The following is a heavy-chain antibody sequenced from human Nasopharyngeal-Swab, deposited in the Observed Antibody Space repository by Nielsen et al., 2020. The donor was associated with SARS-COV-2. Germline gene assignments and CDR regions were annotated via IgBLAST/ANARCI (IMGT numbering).Heavy chain of an antibody. CDR2: ISSSSSYI. V-gene: IGHV3-21*01. J-gene: IGHJ4*02. D-gene: IGHD3-10*01. CDR3: ARGSGSYYY. Sequence: GESLKISCAASGFTFSSYSMNWVRQAPGKGLEWVSSISSSSSYIYYADSVKGRFTISRDNAKNSLYLQMNSLRAEDTAVYYCARGSGSYYYWGQGTLVTVSS. CDR1: GFTFSSYS.